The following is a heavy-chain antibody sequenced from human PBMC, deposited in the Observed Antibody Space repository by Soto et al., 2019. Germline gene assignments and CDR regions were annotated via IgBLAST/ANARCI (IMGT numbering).Heavy chain of an antibody. D-gene: IGHD4-17*01. Sequence: QVTLKESGPVLVKPTETLTLTCTISGFSLSNGRMGVSWIRQPPGRALEWLAHFFSDAERSYSTSMQSRLTMSQDTSGTQVVLTMTNMDPQYTGTYFCARMNADSGSHYYAMDVWGPGTPVTVSS. CDR3: ARMNADSGSHYYAMDV. CDR2: FFSDAER. CDR1: GFSLSNGRMG. J-gene: IGHJ6*02. V-gene: IGHV2-26*03.